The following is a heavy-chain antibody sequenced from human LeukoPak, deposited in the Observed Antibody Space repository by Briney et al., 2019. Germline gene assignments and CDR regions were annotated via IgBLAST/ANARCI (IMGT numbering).Heavy chain of an antibody. Sequence: QPGGSLRLSCAAPGFTFSSYWMSWVRQAPGKGLEWVANIKTDGSQKYYVDSVKGRFTISRDNAKNSLYLQMNSLRAEDTALYYCANDSGRDSSSWYEVGVYFDYWGQGTLVTVSS. J-gene: IGHJ4*02. D-gene: IGHD6-13*01. CDR1: GFTFSSYW. CDR3: ANDSGRDSSSWYEVGVYFDY. CDR2: IKTDGSQK. V-gene: IGHV3-7*03.